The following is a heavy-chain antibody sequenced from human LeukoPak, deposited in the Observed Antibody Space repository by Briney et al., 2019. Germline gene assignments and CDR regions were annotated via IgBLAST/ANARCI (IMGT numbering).Heavy chain of an antibody. D-gene: IGHD6-25*01. Sequence: SETLSLTCTVPGGSISSYYWSWIRQPPGKGLEWIGYIYYSGSTNYNPSLKSRVTISVDTSKNQFSLELSSVTAADTAVYYCARQGGGFWYFDLWGRGTLVTVSS. CDR3: ARQGGGFWYFDL. J-gene: IGHJ2*01. V-gene: IGHV4-59*08. CDR1: GGSISSYY. CDR2: IYYSGST.